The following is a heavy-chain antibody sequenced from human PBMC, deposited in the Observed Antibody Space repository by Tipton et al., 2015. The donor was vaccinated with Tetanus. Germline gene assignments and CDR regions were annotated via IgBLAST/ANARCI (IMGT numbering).Heavy chain of an antibody. J-gene: IGHJ4*02. CDR1: GFTFSSYA. Sequence: SLRLSCAASGFTFSSYAMSWVRQAPGKGLEWVAFMWYDGSHIYYADSVKGRFTISRDNSNSTLFLLMNSLGAEDTAVYYCARDLCQSYFDYWGQGTLVTVSS. CDR2: MWYDGSHI. CDR3: ARDLCQSYFDY. V-gene: IGHV3-33*08.